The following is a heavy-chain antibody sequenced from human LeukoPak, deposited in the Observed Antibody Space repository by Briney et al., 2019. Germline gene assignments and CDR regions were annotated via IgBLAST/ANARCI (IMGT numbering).Heavy chain of an antibody. CDR3: ARGPLSSSSFDL. D-gene: IGHD6-13*01. CDR2: INQDGSEK. CDR1: GFSFSSYW. V-gene: IGHV3-7*01. J-gene: IGHJ4*02. Sequence: GGSLRLSCAASGFSFSSYWMSWVRQAPGKGLEWVTNINQDGSEKYYVDSVKGRFTISRDNAKNSLYLQMSSLRAEDTAVYYCARGPLSSSSFDLWGQGTLVTVSS.